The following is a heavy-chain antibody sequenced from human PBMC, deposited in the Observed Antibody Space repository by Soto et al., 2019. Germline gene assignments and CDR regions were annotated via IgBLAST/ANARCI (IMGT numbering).Heavy chain of an antibody. V-gene: IGHV3-15*07. J-gene: IGHJ6*02. CDR1: GFPFSNAW. Sequence: PGGSLRLSCAASGFPFSNAWMNWVRQAPGKGLEWVGRIKSKTDGGTTDYAAPVKGRFTISRDDSKNTLYLQMNSLKTEDTAVYYCATEPRSHSSGWYGLDYYYYYGTDVWGQGTTVTVSS. D-gene: IGHD6-19*01. CDR2: IKSKTDGGTT. CDR3: ATEPRSHSSGWYGLDYYYYYGTDV.